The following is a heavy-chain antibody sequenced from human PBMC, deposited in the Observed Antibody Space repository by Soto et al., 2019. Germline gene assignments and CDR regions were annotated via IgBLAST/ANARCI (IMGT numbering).Heavy chain of an antibody. V-gene: IGHV4-4*07. CDR1: GGSISSYY. CDR2: IYTSGST. J-gene: IGHJ4*01. CDR3: ARRGYCSGGSCYPPDY. Sequence: QLQLQETGPGLVNPSETLSLTCTVSGGSISSYYWSWIRQPAGQGLEWMGRIYTSGSTNYNPSLKGRATISVDTSKNQFSLKLSSVTAADTAMYYCARRGYCSGGSCYPPDYWRHGAVDTVST. D-gene: IGHD2-15*01.